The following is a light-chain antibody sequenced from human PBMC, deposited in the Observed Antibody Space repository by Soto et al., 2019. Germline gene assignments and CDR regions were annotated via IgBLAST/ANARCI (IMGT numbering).Light chain of an antibody. CDR2: AAS. CDR1: HDISSW. Sequence: DIQMTQSPSSVSASVGDRVSITCRASHDISSWLAWYQRKAGKAPKLLIYAASHLQRGVPSRFSGGGSGTHYTLTIDSLQPEDFATYYCQQGYIFPLTFGQGTRLEIK. V-gene: IGKV1-12*01. CDR3: QQGYIFPLT. J-gene: IGKJ5*01.